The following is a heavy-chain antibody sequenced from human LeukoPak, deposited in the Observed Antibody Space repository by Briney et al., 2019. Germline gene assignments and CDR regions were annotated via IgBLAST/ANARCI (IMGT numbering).Heavy chain of an antibody. J-gene: IGHJ6*02. Sequence: SETLSLTCTVSGGSISSYYCSWIRQPPGKGLEWIGYIYFSGSTNYNPSLKSRVTISVDTSKNQFSLKLSSGTAADTAVYYCARDRGGGGGMDVWGQGTTVTVSS. CDR2: IYFSGST. D-gene: IGHD3-16*01. V-gene: IGHV4-59*01. CDR1: GGSISSYY. CDR3: ARDRGGGGGMDV.